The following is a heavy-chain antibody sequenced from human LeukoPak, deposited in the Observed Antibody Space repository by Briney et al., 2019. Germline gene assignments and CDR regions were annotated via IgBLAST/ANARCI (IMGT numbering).Heavy chain of an antibody. CDR3: AKDRGYCSGGSCYSDYYYGMDV. J-gene: IGHJ6*02. Sequence: GGSLRLSCAASGFTFSSYAMSWVRQAPGKGLGWVSAISGSGGSTYYADSVKGRFTISRDNSKNTLYLQMNSLRAEDTAVYYCAKDRGYCSGGSCYSDYYYGMDVWGQGTTVTVSS. V-gene: IGHV3-23*01. CDR2: ISGSGGST. CDR1: GFTFSSYA. D-gene: IGHD2-15*01.